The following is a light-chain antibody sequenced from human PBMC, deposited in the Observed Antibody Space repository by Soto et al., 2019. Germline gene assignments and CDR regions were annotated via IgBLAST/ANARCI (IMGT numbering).Light chain of an antibody. CDR1: QSVSSSD. CDR2: GAS. V-gene: IGKV3-20*01. CDR3: QQYGGSPLYT. J-gene: IGKJ2*01. Sequence: EIVLTQSPGTLSLSPGDRATLSCRASQSVSSSDLAWYQQKPGQAPSLLIYGASTRATGIPDRFSGSGSGTDVTLTISRLEPEDFAVYYCQQYGGSPLYTFGQGTKLEIK.